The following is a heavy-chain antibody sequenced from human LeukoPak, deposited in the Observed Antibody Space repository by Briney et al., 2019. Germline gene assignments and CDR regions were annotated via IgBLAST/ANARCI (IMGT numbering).Heavy chain of an antibody. CDR3: ARAGAYYYYYMDV. D-gene: IGHD4-17*01. J-gene: IGHJ6*03. V-gene: IGHV3-21*01. CDR2: ISSSSSYI. Sequence: PGGSLRLSCAASGFTFGIYAMSWVRQAPGKGLEWVSSISSSSSYIYYADSVKGRFTISRDNAKNSLYLQMNSLRAEDTAVYYCARAGAYYYYYMDVWGKGTTVTVSS. CDR1: GFTFGIYA.